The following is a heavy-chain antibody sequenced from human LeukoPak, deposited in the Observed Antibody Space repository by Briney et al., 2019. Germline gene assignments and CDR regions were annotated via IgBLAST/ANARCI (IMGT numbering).Heavy chain of an antibody. J-gene: IGHJ3*02. Sequence: ASVKVSCKASGYTFTSYYMHWVRQAPGQGLEWMGIINPSGGSTSYAQKFQGRVTMTRDTSTSTVYMELSRLRSEDTAVYYCARAGGRRGWSTEGAFDIWGQGTMVTVSS. D-gene: IGHD6-19*01. CDR2: INPSGGST. CDR1: GYTFTSYY. CDR3: ARAGGRRGWSTEGAFDI. V-gene: IGHV1-46*01.